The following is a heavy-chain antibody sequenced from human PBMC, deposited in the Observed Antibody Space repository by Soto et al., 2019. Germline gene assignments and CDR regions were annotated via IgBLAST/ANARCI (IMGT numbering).Heavy chain of an antibody. J-gene: IGHJ4*02. D-gene: IGHD3-3*01. CDR2: IKQDGSEK. Sequence: GGSLRLSCAASGFTFSSYWMSWVRQAPGKGLEWVANIKQDGSEKYYVDSVKGRFTISRDNAKNSLYLQMNSLRAEDTAVYYCARDSGGYDFWSGYSHNWGQGTLVTVSS. CDR3: ARDSGGYDFWSGYSHN. CDR1: GFTFSSYW. V-gene: IGHV3-7*01.